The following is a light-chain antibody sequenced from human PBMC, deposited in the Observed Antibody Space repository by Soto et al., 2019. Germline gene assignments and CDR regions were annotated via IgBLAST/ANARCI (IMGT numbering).Light chain of an antibody. CDR2: KAS. CDR3: QQYNSYSQAT. Sequence: DIQMTQSPYTLSASVGDRVTITCRASQSISSWLAWYQQKPGKAPKLLIHKASDLESGVPSRFSGSGSGTEFTLTISSLQPDDFGTYYCQQYNSYSQATFGQGTKLEIK. CDR1: QSISSW. V-gene: IGKV1-5*03. J-gene: IGKJ2*01.